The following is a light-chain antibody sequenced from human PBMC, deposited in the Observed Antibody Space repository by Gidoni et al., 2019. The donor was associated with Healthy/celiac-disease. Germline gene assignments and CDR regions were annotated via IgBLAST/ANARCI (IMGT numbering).Light chain of an antibody. J-gene: IGKJ3*01. V-gene: IGKV1-39*01. CDR2: AAS. CDR1: QSISSY. CDR3: QQSYSTPPSFT. Sequence: DIQMTQSPSSLSASVGDRVTITCRASQSISSYLNWYQQKPGKAPKLLIYAASSLQSGVPSRFSGSGSGTEFTLTISSLQPEDFATYYCQQSYSTPPSFTFGPGTKVDIK.